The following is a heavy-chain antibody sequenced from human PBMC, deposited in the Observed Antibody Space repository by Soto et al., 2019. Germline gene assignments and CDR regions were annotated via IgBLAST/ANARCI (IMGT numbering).Heavy chain of an antibody. CDR3: AIAGRSMIFGVFTIVVMAV. J-gene: IGHJ6*02. D-gene: IGHD3-3*01. Sequence: SHTLSLTCAISGDRVSSNSAAWNWIRQSPSRGLEWLGRTYYRSKWYNDYAVSVKSRITINPDTSKNQFSLQLNSVTPEDTAVYYGAIAGRSMIFGVFTIVVMAVSGQGS. CDR1: GDRVSSNSAA. CDR2: TYYRSKWYN. V-gene: IGHV6-1*01.